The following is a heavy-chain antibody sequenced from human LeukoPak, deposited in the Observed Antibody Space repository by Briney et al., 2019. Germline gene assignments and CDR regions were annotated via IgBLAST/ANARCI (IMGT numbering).Heavy chain of an antibody. Sequence: ESSVKVSCKASGYTFTGYYMHWVQQAPGQGLEWMGWINPNSGGTNYAQKFQGRVTMTRDTSISTAYMELSRLRSDDTAVYYCARENSSSWYWDNYYYYYMDVWGKGTTVTVSS. J-gene: IGHJ6*03. V-gene: IGHV1-2*02. CDR2: INPNSGGT. CDR1: GYTFTGYY. D-gene: IGHD6-13*01. CDR3: ARENSSSWYWDNYYYYYMDV.